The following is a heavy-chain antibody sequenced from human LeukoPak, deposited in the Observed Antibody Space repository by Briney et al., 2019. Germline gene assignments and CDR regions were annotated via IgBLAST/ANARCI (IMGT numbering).Heavy chain of an antibody. CDR1: DFSISSAYY. Sequence: SETLSLTCAVSDFSISSAYYWCWIRQPPGKGLEWIGSIYHSGSTYYNSSRKSRVTISIDTSKNHFSLNLISVTVADTAVYYCARGPWYTSPSWFDPWGQGTLVTVSS. D-gene: IGHD6-6*01. V-gene: IGHV4-38-2*01. CDR2: IYHSGST. J-gene: IGHJ5*02. CDR3: ARGPWYTSPSWFDP.